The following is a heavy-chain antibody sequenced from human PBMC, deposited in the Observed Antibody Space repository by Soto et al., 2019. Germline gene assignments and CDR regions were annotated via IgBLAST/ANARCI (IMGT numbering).Heavy chain of an antibody. Sequence: ASVKVSCTASVYTFTSYGISWVRQAPGQGLEWMGWISAYNGNTNYAQKLQGRVTMTTDTSTSTAYMELRSLRSDDTAVYYCARIAAARLVDPWGQGTLVTVSS. CDR1: VYTFTSYG. CDR2: ISAYNGNT. D-gene: IGHD6-13*01. J-gene: IGHJ5*02. V-gene: IGHV1-18*01. CDR3: ARIAAARLVDP.